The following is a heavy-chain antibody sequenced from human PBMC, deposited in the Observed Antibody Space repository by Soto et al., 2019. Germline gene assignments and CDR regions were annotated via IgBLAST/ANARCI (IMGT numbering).Heavy chain of an antibody. V-gene: IGHV4-31*03. CDR1: GGSVSSGGYY. CDR2: IYYSGTT. CDR3: ARRALPQCINGVCYKDGFWDY. J-gene: IGHJ4*02. D-gene: IGHD2-8*01. Sequence: SETLSLTCTVSGGSVSSGGYYWSWIRQHPGTGLEWIGYIYYSGTTYFNLSLKSRASVSLDTSKNEFSLKLTSVTAADTAVYYCARRALPQCINGVCYKDGFWDYWGQGALVTVSS.